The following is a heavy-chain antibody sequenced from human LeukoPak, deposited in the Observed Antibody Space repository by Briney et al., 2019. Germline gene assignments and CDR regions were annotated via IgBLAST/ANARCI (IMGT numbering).Heavy chain of an antibody. V-gene: IGHV1-18*01. CDR2: ISAYNGNT. J-gene: IGHJ3*02. Sequence: GASVKVSCKASGYTFTSYGISWVRQAPGQGLEWVGWISAYNGNTNYAQKLQGRVTMTTDTSTSTAYMELRSLRSDDTAVYYCARDSDYGDYVGAFDIWGQGTMVTVSS. CDR3: ARDSDYGDYVGAFDI. CDR1: GYTFTSYG. D-gene: IGHD4-17*01.